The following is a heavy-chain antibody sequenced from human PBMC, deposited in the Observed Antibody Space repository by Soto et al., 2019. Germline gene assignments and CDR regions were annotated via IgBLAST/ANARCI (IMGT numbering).Heavy chain of an antibody. CDR2: TYHRSKWYN. D-gene: IGHD3-3*02. Sequence: HSQTLSLTCAISGDSVSSNSAAWNWIRQSPSRGLEWLGRTYHRSKWYNDYAVSVKSRITINPDTSKNQFSLQLNSVTPEDTAVYYCASSWGHHFWSGYPNLDVWGQGTTVTVSS. J-gene: IGHJ6*02. CDR1: GDSVSSNSAA. V-gene: IGHV6-1*01. CDR3: ASSWGHHFWSGYPNLDV.